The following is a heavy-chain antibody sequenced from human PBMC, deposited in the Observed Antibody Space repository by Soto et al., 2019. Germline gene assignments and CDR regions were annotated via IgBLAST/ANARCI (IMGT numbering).Heavy chain of an antibody. V-gene: IGHV3-30-3*01. Sequence: QVQLVESGGGVVQPGRSMRLSCAASGFTFSSYAMHWVRQAPGKGLEWVAVISYDGSNKYYADSVKGRFTISRDNSKNTLYQQMNSLRAEDTAVYYCARGGLTIVGSRQAFDIWGQGTMVTVSS. CDR1: GFTFSSYA. CDR3: ARGGLTIVGSRQAFDI. J-gene: IGHJ3*02. CDR2: ISYDGSNK. D-gene: IGHD3-3*01.